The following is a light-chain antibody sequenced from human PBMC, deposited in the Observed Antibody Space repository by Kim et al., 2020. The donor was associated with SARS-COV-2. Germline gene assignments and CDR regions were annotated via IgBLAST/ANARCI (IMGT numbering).Light chain of an antibody. CDR3: SSYSSSNTQV. Sequence: QSALTQPASVSGSPGQSVTISCTGTSSDVGGYNYVSWYQQHPAKAPKLMIYDVSNRPSGVSNRFSASKSGNTASLTISGLQAEDEADYYCSSYSSSNTQVFGTGTKVTVL. CDR2: DVS. J-gene: IGLJ1*01. V-gene: IGLV2-14*03. CDR1: SSDVGGYNY.